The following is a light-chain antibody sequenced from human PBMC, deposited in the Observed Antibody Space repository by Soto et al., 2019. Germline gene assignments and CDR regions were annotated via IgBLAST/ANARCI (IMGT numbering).Light chain of an antibody. CDR3: KQSKRRT. CDR2: AAS. Sequence: DIQMTQSPSSLSASVGDRVTITCRASQSISSYLNWYQQKPGKAPKLLIYAASSLQSGVPSRFNGSECGTVFFLIISILKPEVFATYYCKQSKRRTSGQGTKVDIK. CDR1: QSISSY. V-gene: IGKV1-39*01. J-gene: IGKJ1*01.